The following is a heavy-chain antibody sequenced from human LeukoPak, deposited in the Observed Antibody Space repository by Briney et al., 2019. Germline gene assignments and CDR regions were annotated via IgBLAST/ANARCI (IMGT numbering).Heavy chain of an antibody. V-gene: IGHV4-61*02. Sequence: SETLSLTCTVSGGSISSGSYYWIWIPQAPGKELVWIGSIYTSGGTNYNPSLMSRVTISVDTSKNQFSLKLSSVTAADTAGYYCARGLGDYAADYWGQGTLVTVSS. J-gene: IGHJ4*02. CDR1: GGSISSGSYY. CDR3: ARGLGDYAADY. CDR2: IYTSGGT. D-gene: IGHD4-17*01.